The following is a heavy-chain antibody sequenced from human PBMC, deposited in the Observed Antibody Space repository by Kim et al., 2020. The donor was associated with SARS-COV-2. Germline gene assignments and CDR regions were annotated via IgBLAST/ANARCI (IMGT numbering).Heavy chain of an antibody. J-gene: IGHJ6*02. CDR1: GFTFSSYD. CDR2: IGTAGDT. CDR3: ARSYGDQYYYYGMDV. Sequence: GGSLRLSCAASGFTFSSYDMHWVRQATGKGLEWVSAIGTAGDTYYPGSVKGRFTISRENAKNSLYLQMNSLRAGDTAVYYCARSYGDQYYYYGMDVWGQGTTVTVSS. V-gene: IGHV3-13*01. D-gene: IGHD4-17*01.